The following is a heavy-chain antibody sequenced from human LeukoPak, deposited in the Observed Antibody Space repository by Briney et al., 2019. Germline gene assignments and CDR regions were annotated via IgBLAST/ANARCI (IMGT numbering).Heavy chain of an antibody. V-gene: IGHV4-30-4*08. Sequence: SETLSLTCTVSGGSISSGDYYWSWIRQPPGKGLEWIGYIYYSGSTYYNPSLKSRVTISVDTSKNHFSLKLSSVTAADTAVYYCARESIAAAGTWVLDYWGQGTLVTVSS. D-gene: IGHD6-13*01. CDR1: GGSISSGDYY. CDR3: ARESIAAAGTWVLDY. CDR2: IYYSGST. J-gene: IGHJ4*02.